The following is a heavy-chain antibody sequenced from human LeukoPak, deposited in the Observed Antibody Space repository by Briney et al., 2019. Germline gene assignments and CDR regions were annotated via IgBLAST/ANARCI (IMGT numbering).Heavy chain of an antibody. CDR3: AREVYYDSSGPLGEYYYYYGMDV. D-gene: IGHD3-22*01. CDR2: IIPIFGTA. Sequence: ASVKVSCKASGYTFTSYYMHWVRQAPGQGLEWMGGIIPIFGTANYAQKFQGRVTITADESTSTAYMELSSLRSEDTAVYYCAREVYYDSSGPLGEYYYYYGMDVWGQGTTVTVSS. J-gene: IGHJ6*02. CDR1: GYTFTSYY. V-gene: IGHV1-69*13.